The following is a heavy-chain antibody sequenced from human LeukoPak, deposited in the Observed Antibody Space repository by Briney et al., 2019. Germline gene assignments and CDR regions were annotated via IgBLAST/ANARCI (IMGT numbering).Heavy chain of an antibody. CDR2: ISGSGSDV. Sequence: GGSLRLSCAASGFTFSTFSMNWVRQTPGKGLEWVSAISGSGSDVYYTDSVKGRFTISRDNSKNTLYLQMNTLRPEDTAVYYCAKALAAAGHEYFQYWGQGTLVTVSS. J-gene: IGHJ1*01. CDR1: GFTFSTFS. CDR3: AKALAAAGHEYFQY. D-gene: IGHD6-13*01. V-gene: IGHV3-21*01.